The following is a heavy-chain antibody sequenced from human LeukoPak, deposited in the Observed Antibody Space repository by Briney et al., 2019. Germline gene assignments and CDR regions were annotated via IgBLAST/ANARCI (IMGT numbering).Heavy chain of an antibody. CDR2: INPNSGGT. J-gene: IGHJ5*02. V-gene: IGHV1-2*02. CDR3: ERASWLDNWFDP. CDR1: GYTFTGYY. D-gene: IGHD6-19*01. Sequence: ASVKVSCKASGYTFTGYYMHWVRQAPGQGLEWMGWINPNSGGTNYAQKFQGRVTMTRDTSISTAYMELSRLRSDDTAVYYCERASWLDNWFDPWGQGTLVTVSS.